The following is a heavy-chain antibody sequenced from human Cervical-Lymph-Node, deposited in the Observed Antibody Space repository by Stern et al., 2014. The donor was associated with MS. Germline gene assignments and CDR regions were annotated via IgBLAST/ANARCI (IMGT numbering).Heavy chain of an antibody. CDR2: AWYDGSTA. D-gene: IGHD5-24*01. J-gene: IGHJ4*02. Sequence: QVQLVESGGGVVQPGTSLGFPWAAPGFTFSGYGMHWVAQAPGKGLGGGALAWYDGSTAYYTNSVKGRFTISRDNSKNTLSLQMNSLTAEDTAVYYCARGHIPYAYNYLFDYWGQGTLVTVSS. V-gene: IGHV3-33*01. CDR1: GFTFSGYG. CDR3: ARGHIPYAYNYLFDY.